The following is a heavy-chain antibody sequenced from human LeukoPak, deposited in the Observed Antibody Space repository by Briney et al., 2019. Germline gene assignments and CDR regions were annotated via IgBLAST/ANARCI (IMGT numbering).Heavy chain of an antibody. V-gene: IGHV1-8*03. CDR3: AVAGTSNFDY. CDR1: GYTFTRYD. J-gene: IGHJ4*02. D-gene: IGHD6-19*01. CDR2: MNPNSGNT. Sequence: ASVKVSCKASGYTFTRYDINWARQATGQGLEWMGWMNPNSGNTGYAQKFQGRVTITRNTSISTDYMELSSLRSEDTAVYYCAVAGTSNFDYWGQGTLVTVSS.